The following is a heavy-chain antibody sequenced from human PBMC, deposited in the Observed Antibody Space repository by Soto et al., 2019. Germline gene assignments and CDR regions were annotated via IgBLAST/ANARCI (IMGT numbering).Heavy chain of an antibody. CDR1: GFTFSNYD. J-gene: IGHJ4*02. Sequence: EVQLLESGGGLVQPGGSLRLSCAASGFTFSNYDMSWVRQAPGKGLEWVSTSGGGGGRIYYADSVKGRFTISRDNSKNTLNMQMNSLRAEDTAVYYCATRQDSLVCVDYWGQGTLVTVSS. V-gene: IGHV3-23*01. D-gene: IGHD2-21*01. CDR3: ATRQDSLVCVDY. CDR2: SGGGGGRI.